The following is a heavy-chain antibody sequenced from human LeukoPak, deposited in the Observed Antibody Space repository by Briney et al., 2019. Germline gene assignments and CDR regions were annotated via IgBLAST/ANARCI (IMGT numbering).Heavy chain of an antibody. J-gene: IGHJ5*02. Sequence: SETLSLTCTVSGDSISRSSYYWGWIRQPPGKGLEWIGSIYYSGSTHYNPSLKGRVTISADTSKNQFSLKLASVTAADTSVYFCARVGYCTNGVCYNWFDPWGQGTLVTVSS. CDR3: ARVGYCTNGVCYNWFDP. D-gene: IGHD2-8*01. CDR1: GDSISRSSYY. CDR2: IYYSGST. V-gene: IGHV4-39*01.